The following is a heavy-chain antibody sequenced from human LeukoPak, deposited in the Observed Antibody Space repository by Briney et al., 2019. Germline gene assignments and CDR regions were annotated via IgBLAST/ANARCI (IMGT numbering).Heavy chain of an antibody. CDR3: AKEYCSGGSCYSGY. D-gene: IGHD2-15*01. CDR1: GFSFSSYA. V-gene: IGHV3-23*01. CDR2: ISSSGYTT. Sequence: PEGSLRLSCAASGFSFSSYAMSWVRQAPGKGLEWVSAISSSGYTTYYADSVKGRFSISRDNSKNTVYLQMSSLRGEDTAVYHCAKEYCSGGSCYSGYWGQGALVTVSS. J-gene: IGHJ4*02.